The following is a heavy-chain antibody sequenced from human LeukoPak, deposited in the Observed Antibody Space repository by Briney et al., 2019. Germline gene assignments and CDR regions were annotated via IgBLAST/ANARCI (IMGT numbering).Heavy chain of an antibody. CDR3: ARQIRYKRELLRYYFDY. V-gene: IGHV4-34*01. Sequence: SETLSLTCAVYGRSFSGYYWSWIRQPPGKGLEWIGEINHSGSTNYNPSLKSRVTISVDTSKNQFSLKLSSVTAADTAVYYCARQIRYKRELLRYYFDYWGQGTLVTVSS. J-gene: IGHJ4*02. CDR1: GRSFSGYY. CDR2: INHSGST. D-gene: IGHD1-26*01.